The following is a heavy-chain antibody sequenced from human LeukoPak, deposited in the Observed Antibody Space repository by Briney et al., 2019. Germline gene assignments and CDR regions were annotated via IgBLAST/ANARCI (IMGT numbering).Heavy chain of an antibody. CDR3: ARGGGYYDSSGYYGG. V-gene: IGHV3-48*03. CDR1: GFTFSSYE. Sequence: GGSLRLSCAASGFTFSSYEMNWVRQAPGKGLEWVSYISSSGSTIYYADSVKGRFTISRDNAKNSLYLQMNSLRAEDTAVYYCARGGGYYDSSGYYGGWGQGTLVTVSS. D-gene: IGHD3-22*01. CDR2: ISSSGSTI. J-gene: IGHJ4*02.